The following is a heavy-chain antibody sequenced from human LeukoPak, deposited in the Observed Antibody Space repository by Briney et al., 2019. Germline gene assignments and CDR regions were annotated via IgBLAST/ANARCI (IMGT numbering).Heavy chain of an antibody. CDR2: IYTSGST. CDR1: GGSISSGSYY. CDR3: ARSGLLWFGELPSPFDP. J-gene: IGHJ5*02. Sequence: SETLSLTCTVSGGSISSGSYYWSWIRQPAGKGLEWIGRIYTSGSTNYNPSLKSRVTISVDTSKNQFSLKLSSVTAADTAVYYCARSGLLWFGELPSPFDPWGQGTLVTVSS. D-gene: IGHD3-10*01. V-gene: IGHV4-61*02.